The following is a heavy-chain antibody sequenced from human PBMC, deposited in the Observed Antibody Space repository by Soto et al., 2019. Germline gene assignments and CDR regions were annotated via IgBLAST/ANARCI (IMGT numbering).Heavy chain of an antibody. D-gene: IGHD3-16*01. Sequence: EVQLVQSGPEVKKPGESLLISCQASGYTFTTAWIAWVRQMPGKGLEWMGIIYPFDSDTRYNPSVQGQVTISADKSTNTAYLQCNSVKASDTAVYYCATLAAGLARSLDFWGQGTLVTVSS. CDR3: ATLAAGLARSLDF. J-gene: IGHJ4*02. V-gene: IGHV5-51*01. CDR2: IYPFDSDT. CDR1: GYTFTTAW.